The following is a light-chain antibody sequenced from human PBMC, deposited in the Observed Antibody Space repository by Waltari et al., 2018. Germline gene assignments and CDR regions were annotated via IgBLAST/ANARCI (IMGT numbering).Light chain of an antibody. CDR2: GAS. Sequence: VLTQSPGTLSLSPGERATLSCRASQRLTKNYLAWYQQKPGQAPRLLIYGASSRAAGIPDRCSGSGSGTDVTLTISRLEPDDFAVYYCQQYGSSIMYTFGQGTKLEIK. V-gene: IGKV3-20*01. CDR3: QQYGSSIMYT. CDR1: QRLTKNY. J-gene: IGKJ2*01.